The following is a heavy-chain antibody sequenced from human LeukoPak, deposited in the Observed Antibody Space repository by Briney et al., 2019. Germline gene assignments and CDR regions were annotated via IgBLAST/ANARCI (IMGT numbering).Heavy chain of an antibody. V-gene: IGHV4-31*03. J-gene: IGHJ5*02. D-gene: IGHD3-22*01. CDR1: GGSISSGYY. CDR2: IYYTGTA. CDR3: ARRKADDGSVYYNWFDP. Sequence: SETLSLTCTVSGGSISSGYYWGWIRHYPGKGLEWIGHIYYTGTAYYNPSLKSRVTISVDTSQSQFSLNLNSVTVADTAVYHCARRKADDGSVYYNWFDPWGQGTLVTVSS.